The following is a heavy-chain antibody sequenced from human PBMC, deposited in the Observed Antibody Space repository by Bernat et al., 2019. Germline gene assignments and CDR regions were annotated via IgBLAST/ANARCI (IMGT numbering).Heavy chain of an antibody. V-gene: IGHV3-74*02. CDR2: INSDGTGA. CDR1: GFTFSSYW. J-gene: IGHJ4*02. CDR3: AKAVNYYDSSGYDY. Sequence: EVQLVESGGGLVQPGGSLRLSCAASGFTFSSYWMHWVRQVSGKGLVWVSRINSDGTGATYADSVKGRFTISRDNSKNTLYLQMNSLRAEDTAVYYCAKAVNYYDSSGYDYWGQGTLVTVSS. D-gene: IGHD3-22*01.